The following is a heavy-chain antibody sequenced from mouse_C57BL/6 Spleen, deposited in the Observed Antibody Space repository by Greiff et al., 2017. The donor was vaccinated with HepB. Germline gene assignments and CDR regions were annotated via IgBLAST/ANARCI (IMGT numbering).Heavy chain of an antibody. Sequence: EVQLVESGEGLVKPGGSLKLSCAASGFTFSSYAMSWVRQTPEKRLEWVAYISSGGDYSYYADTVKGRFTISRDNARNTLYLQMSSLKSEDTAMYYCTRDRTTVVAEYYYAMDYWGQGTSVTVSS. CDR1: GFTFSSYA. V-gene: IGHV5-9-1*02. CDR3: TRDRTTVVAEYYYAMDY. CDR2: ISSGGDYS. D-gene: IGHD1-1*01. J-gene: IGHJ4*01.